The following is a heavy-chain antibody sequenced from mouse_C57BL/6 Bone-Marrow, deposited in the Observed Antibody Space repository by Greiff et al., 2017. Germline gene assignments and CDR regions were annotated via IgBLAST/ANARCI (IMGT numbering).Heavy chain of an antibody. V-gene: IGHV1-69*01. CDR3: ARSSWFAY. CDR1: GYTFTSYG. Sequence: QVQLQQPGAELVMPGASVKLSCKASGYTFTSYGMHWVKQRPGQGLEWIGEIDPSDSYTNYNQKFKGKSTLTVDKSSSTAYMQLSSLTSEDSAVYYCARSSWFAYWGQGTLVTVSA. J-gene: IGHJ3*01. CDR2: IDPSDSYT.